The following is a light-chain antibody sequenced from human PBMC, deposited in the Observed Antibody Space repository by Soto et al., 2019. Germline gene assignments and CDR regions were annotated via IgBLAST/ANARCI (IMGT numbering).Light chain of an antibody. CDR1: QTLRTK. J-gene: IGKJ3*01. CDR3: QQHNAWPLT. V-gene: IGKV3-15*01. Sequence: IVLTQSPGTLSVSPGERVILSCRASQTLRTKLAWYQQKPGQAPRLRIYGGFTRATVIPARFSGSGSGTEFTLTINSLQSEDFAIYYCQQHNAWPLTFGPGTKLDLK. CDR2: GGF.